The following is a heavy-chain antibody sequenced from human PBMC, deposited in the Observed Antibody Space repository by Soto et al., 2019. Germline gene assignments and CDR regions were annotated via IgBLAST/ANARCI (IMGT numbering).Heavy chain of an antibody. CDR1: GFTFDDYA. CDR2: ISWNSGSI. Sequence: EVQLVESGGGLVQPGRSLRLSCAASGFTFDDYAMHWVRQAPGKGLEWVSGISWNSGSIGYADSVKGRFTISRDNAKNSLYLQLNSLRAEDTALYYCAKDISEGDYYYMDVWGKGTTVTVSS. V-gene: IGHV3-9*01. J-gene: IGHJ6*03. CDR3: AKDISEGDYYYMDV.